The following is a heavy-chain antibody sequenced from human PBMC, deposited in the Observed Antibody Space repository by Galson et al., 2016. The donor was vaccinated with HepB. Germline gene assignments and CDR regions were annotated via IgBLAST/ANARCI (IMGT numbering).Heavy chain of an antibody. D-gene: IGHD2-2*03. V-gene: IGHV3-74*01. CDR3: ARGGVGYCTSTSCQDYYYHGMEV. Sequence: SLRLSCAASGFPFTTYWMHWVRQAPGKGLVWVSRINTDGSSTDYADSVKGRFTISRDNAKNTLYLQMNSLRAEDTAVYYCARGGVGYCTSTSCQDYYYHGMEVWGRGTAVTVSS. CDR1: GFPFTTYW. CDR2: INTDGSST. J-gene: IGHJ6*01.